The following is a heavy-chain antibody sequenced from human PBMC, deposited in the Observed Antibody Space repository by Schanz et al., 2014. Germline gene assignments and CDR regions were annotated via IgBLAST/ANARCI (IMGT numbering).Heavy chain of an antibody. CDR2: ISAYNGNT. D-gene: IGHD5-12*01. CDR3: ARGIGGYGANNYFDY. CDR1: GYTFTSYG. V-gene: IGHV1-18*01. J-gene: IGHJ4*02. Sequence: QVQLVQSGAEVKKPGASVKVSCKASGYTFTSYGISWVRQAPGQGLEWMGWISAYNGNTKYPQKLQGRVTITRDTSASTAYMESSSLRSEDTAVYSCARGIGGYGANNYFDYWGQGTLVTVSS.